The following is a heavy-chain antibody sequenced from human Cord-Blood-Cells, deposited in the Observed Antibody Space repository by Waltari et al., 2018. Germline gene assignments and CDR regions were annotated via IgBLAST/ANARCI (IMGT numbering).Heavy chain of an antibody. Sequence: QVQLQESGPGLVKPSQTLSLTCTVTGGSIRSGNYYRTWIRQHLGKGLEWIGYIYYSGCTYYNPSLKSRVTISVDTSKHQFSLKLSSVTAAGTAVYYWAREDCTGGVCYYYGMDVWGQGTTVTVSS. CDR2: IYYSGCT. CDR1: GGSIRSGNYY. J-gene: IGHJ6*02. D-gene: IGHD2-8*02. CDR3: AREDCTGGVCYYYGMDV. V-gene: IGHV4-30-4*01.